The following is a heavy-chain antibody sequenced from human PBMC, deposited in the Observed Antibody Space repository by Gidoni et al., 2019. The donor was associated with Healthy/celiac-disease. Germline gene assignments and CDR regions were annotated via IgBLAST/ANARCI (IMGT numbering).Heavy chain of an antibody. J-gene: IGHJ4*02. Sequence: EVQLVESGGGLVQPGGSLRLSCAASGYIVNSNYMSWVRQAPGKGLEWVSVIYSGGSTYYADSVKGRFTISRDNSKNTLYLQMNSLRAEDTAVYYCASSSDSSGYYYYFDYWGQGTLVTVSS. CDR1: GYIVNSNY. D-gene: IGHD3-22*01. CDR2: IYSGGST. CDR3: ASSSDSSGYYYYFDY. V-gene: IGHV3-66*01.